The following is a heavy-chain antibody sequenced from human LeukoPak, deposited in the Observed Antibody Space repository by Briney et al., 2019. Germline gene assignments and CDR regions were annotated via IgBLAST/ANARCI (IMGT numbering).Heavy chain of an antibody. D-gene: IGHD1-26*01. J-gene: IGHJ4*02. CDR2: IFYSGST. V-gene: IGHV4-31*03. CDR1: GGSISSGCYY. Sequence: PSQTLSLTCTVSGGSISSGCYYWSWLRQHPGKGREWSGYIFYSGSTYYTPSLKSRVTISVDTSKNQFSLKLSSVSPADTAVYYWARVELPPVYFDYWGQGTLVTVSS. CDR3: ARVELPPVYFDY.